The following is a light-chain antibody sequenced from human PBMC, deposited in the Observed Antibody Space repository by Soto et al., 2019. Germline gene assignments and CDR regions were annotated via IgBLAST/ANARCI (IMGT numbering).Light chain of an antibody. J-gene: IGLJ2*01. V-gene: IGLV4-69*01. CDR1: SGHSNYA. CDR2: LNSDGSH. CDR3: QSWGSGIVV. Sequence: QSVLTQSPSASASLGASVKLTCTLSSGHSNYAIAWHQQQSEKGPRYLMKLNSDGSHSKGDGIPDRFSGSSSGAERYLTISGLQFEDEADYYCQSWGSGIVVFGGGTQLTVL.